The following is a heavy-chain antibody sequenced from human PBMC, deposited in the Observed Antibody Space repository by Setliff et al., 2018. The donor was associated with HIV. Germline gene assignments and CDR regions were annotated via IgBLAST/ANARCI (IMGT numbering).Heavy chain of an antibody. CDR2: VSKEGNTK. CDR3: AKDKTGDLDY. V-gene: IGHV3-30-3*01. J-gene: IGHJ4*02. Sequence: GGSLRLSCAASGYIFNNYAMQWVRQAPGKGLEWLAVVSKEGNTKIYADSVKGRFFISRDNSENTLYLQMNSLRAEDTAVYYCAKDKTGDLDYWGQGTLVTVSS. D-gene: IGHD7-27*01. CDR1: GYIFNNYA.